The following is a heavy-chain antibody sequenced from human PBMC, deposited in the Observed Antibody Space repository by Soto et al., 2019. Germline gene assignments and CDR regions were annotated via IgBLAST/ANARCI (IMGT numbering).Heavy chain of an antibody. D-gene: IGHD3-3*02. CDR3: AKGRFDVVTISPFDH. CDR2: ISYDGTEE. CDR1: GFPFSAYA. V-gene: IGHV3-30*04. Sequence: GGSLRLSCAASGFPFSAYALHWVRHAPGKGLEWVAVISYDGTEENYADSVKGRATVSRDNSKNTVYLQMNRLRGDDSAIYYCAKGRFDVVTISPFDHWGQGTLVTVSS. J-gene: IGHJ4*01.